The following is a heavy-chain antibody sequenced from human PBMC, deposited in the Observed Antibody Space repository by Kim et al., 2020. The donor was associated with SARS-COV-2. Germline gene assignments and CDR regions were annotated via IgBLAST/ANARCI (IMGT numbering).Heavy chain of an antibody. Sequence: SETLSLTCAVSGDSISSGHWWNWLRQPPGQGLEWIGKIYHSGSTNYNPSLKSRVTISLDKSKNQFSLKLTSVTAADTALYYCARATGWFDPWGQGTLVTVSS. D-gene: IGHD5-12*01. CDR1: GDSISSGHW. J-gene: IGHJ5*02. CDR3: ARATGWFDP. V-gene: IGHV4-4*02. CDR2: IYHSGST.